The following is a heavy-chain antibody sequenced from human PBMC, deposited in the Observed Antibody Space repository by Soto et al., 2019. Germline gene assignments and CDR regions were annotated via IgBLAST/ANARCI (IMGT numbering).Heavy chain of an antibody. D-gene: IGHD2-2*01. CDR1: GGTFSSYT. V-gene: IGHV1-69*02. CDR3: ARGARVPAAIESNWFDP. J-gene: IGHJ5*02. CDR2: IIPILGIA. Sequence: GASVKVSCKASGGTFSSYTISWVRQAPGQGLEWMGRIIPILGIANYAQKFQGRVTITADKSTSTAYMELSSLRSEDTAVYYCARGARVPAAIESNWFDPWGQGTLVTVS.